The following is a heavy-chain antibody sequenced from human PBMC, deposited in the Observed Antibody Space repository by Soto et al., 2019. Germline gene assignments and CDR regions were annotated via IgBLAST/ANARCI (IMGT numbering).Heavy chain of an antibody. V-gene: IGHV3-64*01. Sequence: GGSLRLSCAASGFTFSSYAMHWVRQAPGKGLEYVSAISSNGGSTYYANSVKGRFTISRDNSKNTLYLQMGSLRAEDMAVYYCARVRYYYDSSGYYLDYWGQGTLVTVSS. CDR1: GFTFSSYA. D-gene: IGHD3-22*01. CDR2: ISSNGGST. CDR3: ARVRYYYDSSGYYLDY. J-gene: IGHJ4*02.